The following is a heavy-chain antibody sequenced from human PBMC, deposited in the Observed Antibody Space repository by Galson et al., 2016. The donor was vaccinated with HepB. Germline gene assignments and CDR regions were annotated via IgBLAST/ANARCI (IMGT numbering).Heavy chain of an antibody. Sequence: SLRLSCAASGFSFNTYSMHWVRQAPGKGLEWVAAITSAGDKQYYTDSVRGRFTISRDNPNNMMYLQMNSLRPEDTSVYYCARDAMGRGSGSYSAFDYWGQGTLVAVSS. V-gene: IGHV3-30*04. J-gene: IGHJ4*02. CDR3: ARDAMGRGSGSYSAFDY. CDR2: ITSAGDKQ. CDR1: GFSFNTYS. D-gene: IGHD1-26*01.